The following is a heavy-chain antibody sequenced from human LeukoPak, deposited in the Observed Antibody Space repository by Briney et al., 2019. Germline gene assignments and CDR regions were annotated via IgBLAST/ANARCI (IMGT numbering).Heavy chain of an antibody. J-gene: IGHJ6*02. V-gene: IGHV4-34*01. CDR2: INHSGST. D-gene: IGHD3-10*01. CDR1: GGSISSYY. CDR3: ARGLAFGPELWFGELLTPEYYYYGMDV. Sequence: SETLSLTCTVSGGSISSYYWSWIRQPAGKGLEWIGEINHSGSTNYNPSLKSRVTISVDTSKNQFSLKLSSVTAADTAVYYCARGLAFGPELWFGELLTPEYYYYGMDVWGQGTTVTVSS.